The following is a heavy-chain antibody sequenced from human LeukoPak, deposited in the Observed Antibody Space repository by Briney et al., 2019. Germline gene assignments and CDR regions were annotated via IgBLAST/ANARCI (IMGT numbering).Heavy chain of an antibody. CDR2: INSKSGGT. CDR1: GYTFTGYY. V-gene: IGHV1-2*02. CDR3: ARSMAPSGSLYFQH. J-gene: IGHJ1*01. D-gene: IGHD6-13*01. Sequence: ASVKVSCKASGYTFTGYYMHWVRQAPGQGLEWMGLINSKSGGTNYAQKFQGRVTMTRDTSISAAYMELSRLRSDDTAVYYCARSMAPSGSLYFQHWGQGTLVTVSS.